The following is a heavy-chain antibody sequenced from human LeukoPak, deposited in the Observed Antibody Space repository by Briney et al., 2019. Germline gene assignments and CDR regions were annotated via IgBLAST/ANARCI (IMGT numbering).Heavy chain of an antibody. CDR1: GGTFSSYA. CDR2: IIPIFGTA. J-gene: IGHJ6*03. Sequence: GASVKVSCKASGGTFSSYAISWVRQAPGQGLEWMGGIIPIFGTANYAQKFQGRVTITTDESTSTAYMELSSLRSEDTAVYYCARHGGGATETARGYYYYYMDVWGKGTTVTVSS. V-gene: IGHV1-69*05. D-gene: IGHD4-17*01. CDR3: ARHGGGATETARGYYYYYMDV.